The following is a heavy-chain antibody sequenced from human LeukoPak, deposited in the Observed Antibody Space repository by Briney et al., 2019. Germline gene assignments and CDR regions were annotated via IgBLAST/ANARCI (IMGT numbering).Heavy chain of an antibody. CDR1: GFTFSSYS. CDR2: ISSSSSYI. D-gene: IGHD3-10*01. CDR3: ARDQIDPWFGEFHSGTIFDY. V-gene: IGHV3-21*01. Sequence: GGSLRLSCAASGFTFSSYSMNWVRQAPGKGLEWVSSISSSSSYIYYADSVKGRFTISRDNAKNSLYLQMNSLRAEDTAVYYCARDQIDPWFGEFHSGTIFDYWGQGTLVTVSS. J-gene: IGHJ4*02.